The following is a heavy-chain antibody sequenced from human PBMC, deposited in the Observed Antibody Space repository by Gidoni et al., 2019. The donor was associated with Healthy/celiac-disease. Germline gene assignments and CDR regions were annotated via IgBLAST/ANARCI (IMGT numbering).Heavy chain of an antibody. CDR2: ISYDGSNK. CDR1: GFTFSSYA. J-gene: IGHJ4*02. CDR3: ARDKVFRYSSSGLIY. Sequence: QVQLVESGGGVVQPGRSLRLSCAASGFTFSSYAMHWVRQAPGKGLEWVAVISYDGSNKYYADSVKGRFTISRDNSKNTLYLQMNSLRAEDTAVYYCARDKVFRYSSSGLIYWGQGTLVTVSS. D-gene: IGHD6-6*01. V-gene: IGHV3-30-3*01.